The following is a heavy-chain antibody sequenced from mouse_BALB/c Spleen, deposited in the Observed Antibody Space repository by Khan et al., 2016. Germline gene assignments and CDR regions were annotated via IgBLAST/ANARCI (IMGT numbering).Heavy chain of an antibody. CDR3: AKITTVGYYAMDY. CDR2: INTYTGEP. D-gene: IGHD1-1*01. Sequence: QIQLVQSGPELKKPGETVKISCKASGYTFTNYGMNWVKQAPGKGLKWMGWINTYTGEPTYADDFKGRFAFSLETSASAAYLQINNLKNEDMGTYLYAKITTVGYYAMDYWGQGTSVTVSS. J-gene: IGHJ4*01. V-gene: IGHV9-1*02. CDR1: GYTFTNYG.